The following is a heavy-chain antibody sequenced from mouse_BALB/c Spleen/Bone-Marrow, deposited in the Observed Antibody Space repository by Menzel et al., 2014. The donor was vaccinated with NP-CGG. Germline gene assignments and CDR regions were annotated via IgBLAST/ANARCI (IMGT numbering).Heavy chain of an antibody. CDR2: IWAGGST. V-gene: IGHV2-9*02. J-gene: IGHJ3*01. CDR3: ARGYGFVWFPY. D-gene: IGHD2-2*01. Sequence: QVQLQQSGPGLQAPAHHLYITCTVSGFSLTSYGVHWVRQPPGKGLEWLGVIWAGGSTNYNSALMSRLSISKDNSKSQVFLKMNSLQTDDTAMYYCARGYGFVWFPYWRQATLVPVSA. CDR1: GFSLTSYG.